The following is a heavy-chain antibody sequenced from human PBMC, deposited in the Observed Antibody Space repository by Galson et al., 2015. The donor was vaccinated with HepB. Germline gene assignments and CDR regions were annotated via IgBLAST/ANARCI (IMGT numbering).Heavy chain of an antibody. V-gene: IGHV3-21*01. CDR3: ARNRGYYGSGSYYSGNWYFDV. Sequence: SLRLSCAASGFTFSSYSMNWVRQAPGKGLEWVSSIRKGRSYIYYADSVKGRFTISRDNPKNLLYLQMNSLRAEDTAVYYCARNRGYYGSGSYYSGNWYFDVWGRGTLVTVSS. CDR2: IRKGRSYI. CDR1: GFTFSSYS. D-gene: IGHD3-10*01. J-gene: IGHJ2*01.